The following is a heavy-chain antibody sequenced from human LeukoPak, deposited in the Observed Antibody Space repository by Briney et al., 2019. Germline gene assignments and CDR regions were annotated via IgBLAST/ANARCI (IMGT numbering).Heavy chain of an antibody. CDR3: ARDGLLSGWGGFDP. J-gene: IGHJ5*02. V-gene: IGHV4-34*01. CDR2: ITPSGST. Sequence: KPSETLSLTCVVYGGSFSGYFGSWIRQPPGKGLECSGEITPSGSTNYNPSIKRRVSISIDTSKKTLSVSLTSVAAADSAVYYCARDGLLSGWGGFDPWGQGTLVTVSS. CDR1: GGSFSGYF. D-gene: IGHD6-19*01.